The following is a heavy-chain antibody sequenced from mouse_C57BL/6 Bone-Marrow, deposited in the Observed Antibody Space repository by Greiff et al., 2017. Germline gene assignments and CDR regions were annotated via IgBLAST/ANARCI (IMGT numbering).Heavy chain of an antibody. J-gene: IGHJ3*01. D-gene: IGHD2-4*01. Sequence: QVQLQQPGAELVKPGASVQLSCKASGYTFTSYWMHWVKQRPGQGLEWIGMIHPNSGSTNYNEKFKSKATLTVDKSSSTAYMQLSSLTSEDSAVYYCADDYEAWFAYWGQGTLVTVSA. V-gene: IGHV1-64*01. CDR1: GYTFTSYW. CDR2: IHPNSGST. CDR3: ADDYEAWFAY.